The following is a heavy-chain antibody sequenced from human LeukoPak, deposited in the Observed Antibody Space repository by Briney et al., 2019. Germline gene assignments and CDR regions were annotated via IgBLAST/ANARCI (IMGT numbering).Heavy chain of an antibody. CDR1: GFTFSNHH. CDR3: ARDMGITGADDS. CDR2: ISSSSSVI. Sequence: GGSLRLSCSASGFTFSNHHMTWVRQAPGKGLEWVSYISSSSSVIYYAESVKGRFTISRDNVRNSLFLQMSSLRVDDTAVYYCARDMGITGADDSWGQGTLVTVSS. V-gene: IGHV3-48*01. D-gene: IGHD6-13*01. J-gene: IGHJ4*02.